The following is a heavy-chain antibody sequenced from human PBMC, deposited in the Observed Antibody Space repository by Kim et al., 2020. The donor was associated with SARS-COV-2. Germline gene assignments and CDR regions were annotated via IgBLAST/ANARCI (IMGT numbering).Heavy chain of an antibody. CDR3: ARFRNSYYYYGMDV. CDR1: GYTFTSYD. Sequence: ASVKVSCKASGYTFTSYDINWVRQATGQGLEWMGWMNPNSGNTGYAQKFQGRVTMTRNTSISTAYMELSSLRSEDTAVYYCARFRNSYYYYGMDVWGQGTTVTVSS. V-gene: IGHV1-8*01. CDR2: MNPNSGNT. J-gene: IGHJ6*02.